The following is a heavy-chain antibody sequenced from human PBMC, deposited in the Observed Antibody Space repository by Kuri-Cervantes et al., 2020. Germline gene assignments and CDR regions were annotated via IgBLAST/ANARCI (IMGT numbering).Heavy chain of an antibody. CDR3: ARGGNIVVVTDAFDI. J-gene: IGHJ3*02. Sequence: GESLKISCAASGFTFSSYGMHWVRQAPGKGLEWVAVIWYDGSNKYYADSVKGRFTISRDNSKNTLYLQMNSLRAEDTAVYYCARGGNIVVVTDAFDIWGQGTMVTVSS. V-gene: IGHV3-33*01. CDR1: GFTFSSYG. CDR2: IWYDGSNK. D-gene: IGHD2-21*02.